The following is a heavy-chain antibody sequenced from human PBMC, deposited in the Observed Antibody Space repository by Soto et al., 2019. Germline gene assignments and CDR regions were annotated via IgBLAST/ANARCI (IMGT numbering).Heavy chain of an antibody. J-gene: IGHJ5*02. Sequence: SETLSLTCAVSSGSISSSNWWSWVRQPPGKGLEWIGEIYHSGSTNYNPSLKSRVTISVDKSKNQFSLKLSSVTAADTAVYYCARVGLELNRDNWFDPWGQGTLVTVSS. CDR2: IYHSGST. V-gene: IGHV4-4*02. CDR3: ARVGLELNRDNWFDP. D-gene: IGHD1-7*01. CDR1: SGSISSSNW.